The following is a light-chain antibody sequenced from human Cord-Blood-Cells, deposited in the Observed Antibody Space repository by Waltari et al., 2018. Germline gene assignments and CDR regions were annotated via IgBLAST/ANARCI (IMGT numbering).Light chain of an antibody. CDR1: SSDVGCYNY. CDR2: DVS. CDR3: CSYAGSYTWV. J-gene: IGLJ3*02. V-gene: IGLV2-11*01. Sequence: QSALTQPRSVSGSPGQSVTISCTGTSSDVGCYNYVSWYQQHPGKAPNPMICDVSKRPSGVPDRFSGSKSGNTASLTISGLQAEDEADYYCCSYAGSYTWVFGGGTKLTVL.